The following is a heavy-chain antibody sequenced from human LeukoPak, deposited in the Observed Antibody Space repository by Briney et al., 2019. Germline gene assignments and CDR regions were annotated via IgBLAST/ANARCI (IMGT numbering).Heavy chain of an antibody. V-gene: IGHV3-9*01. CDR1: GVSIDDYS. J-gene: IGHJ4*02. Sequence: GGSLRLSCAASGVSIDDYSMHWVRQAPGKGLEWVSGICWNGSSIGYADSVKGRFTISRGNAKNSLYLQRNSLRAEDTALYYCAKGGGYSSSWYLYFDYWGQGTLVTVSS. CDR2: ICWNGSSI. CDR3: AKGGGYSSSWYLYFDY. D-gene: IGHD6-13*01.